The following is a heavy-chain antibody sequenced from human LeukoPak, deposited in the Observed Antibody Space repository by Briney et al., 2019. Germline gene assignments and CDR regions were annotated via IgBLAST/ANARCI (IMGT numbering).Heavy chain of an antibody. CDR3: ASLTQTATSEDY. D-gene: IGHD3-9*01. Sequence: GGSLRLSCTASGFTFINYSMNWVRQAPGKGLEWVAYISAGSSVIYYADSVKGRFTISRDNAKNSLYLQMGSLRADDTAVYYCASLTQTATSEDYWGQGTLVSVSS. V-gene: IGHV3-48*04. CDR1: GFTFINYS. J-gene: IGHJ4*02. CDR2: ISAGSSVI.